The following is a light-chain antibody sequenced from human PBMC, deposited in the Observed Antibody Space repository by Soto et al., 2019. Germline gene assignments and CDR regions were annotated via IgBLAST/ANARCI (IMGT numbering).Light chain of an antibody. CDR2: GAS. CDR3: QHYNDWPPTWT. J-gene: IGKJ1*01. CDR1: QSVGSK. V-gene: IGKV3-15*01. Sequence: EIVMTQSPATLSVSPGERATLSCRASQSVGSKLAWYQQKPGQAPRVLIFGASTRATGIPARFSGSGSGTEFTLTISSLQSEDFAVYYCQHYNDWPPTWTFGQGTSVEIK.